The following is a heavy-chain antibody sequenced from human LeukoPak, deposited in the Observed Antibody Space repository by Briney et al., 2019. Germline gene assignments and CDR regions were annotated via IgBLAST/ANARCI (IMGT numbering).Heavy chain of an antibody. CDR2: IYYSGST. V-gene: IGHV4-31*03. D-gene: IGHD2-2*02. J-gene: IGHJ6*02. CDR3: ARTVAPDIVVVPAAIPHYYYYGMDV. Sequence: PSETLSLTCTVSGGSISSGGYYWSWIRQHPGKGLEWIGYIYYSGSTYYNPSLKSRVTISVDTAKSQSSLKLSSVTAADTAVYYCARTVAPDIVVVPAAIPHYYYYGMDVWGQGTTVTGSS. CDR1: GGSISSGGYY.